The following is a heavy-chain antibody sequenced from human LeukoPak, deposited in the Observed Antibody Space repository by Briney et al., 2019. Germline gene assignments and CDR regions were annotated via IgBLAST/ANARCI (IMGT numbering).Heavy chain of an antibody. CDR2: IYYSGTT. CDR3: AKGAGGFSYYNWFDP. D-gene: IGHD5-18*01. Sequence: SETLSLTCTVSGGSISSSPYYWGWIRQPPGKGLEWIGSIYYSGTTHYSPSLESRVTISVDTSKNQFSLKLASVTAADTAIYYCAKGAGGFSYYNWFDPWGQGALVTVSS. J-gene: IGHJ5*02. CDR1: GGSISSSPYY. V-gene: IGHV4-39*07.